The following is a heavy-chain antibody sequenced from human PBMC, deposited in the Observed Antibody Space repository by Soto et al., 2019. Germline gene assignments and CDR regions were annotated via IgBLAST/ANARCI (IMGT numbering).Heavy chain of an antibody. CDR2: ISGSGGST. Sequence: EVQLLESGGGLVQPGGSLRLSCAASGFTFSSYAMNWVRQAPGKGLEWVSAISGSGGSTYYADSVKGRFTISRDNSKNTLYLQMNSLRAEDTAVYYCAKSSYSSGWYYDYWGQGTLVTVSS. J-gene: IGHJ4*02. CDR1: GFTFSSYA. V-gene: IGHV3-23*01. D-gene: IGHD6-19*01. CDR3: AKSSYSSGWYYDY.